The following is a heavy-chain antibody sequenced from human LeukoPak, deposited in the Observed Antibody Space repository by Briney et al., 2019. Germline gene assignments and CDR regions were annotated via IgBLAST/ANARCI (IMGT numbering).Heavy chain of an antibody. D-gene: IGHD6-13*01. J-gene: IGHJ4*02. CDR2: IKQDGSQK. CDR3: ASDLIAAAGTFDY. CDR1: GFTFGSYW. V-gene: IGHV3-7*01. Sequence: GGSLRLSCAASGFTFGSYWMSWVRQAPGKGLEWVANIKQDGSQKSYVDSVKGRFTISRDNAKNSLYLQMNSLRAEDTAVYYCASDLIAAAGTFDYWGQGTLVTVSS.